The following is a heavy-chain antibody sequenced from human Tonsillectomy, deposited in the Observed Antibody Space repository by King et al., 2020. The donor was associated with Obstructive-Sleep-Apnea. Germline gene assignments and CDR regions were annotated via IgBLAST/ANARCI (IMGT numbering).Heavy chain of an antibody. CDR3: ARDLFYYNSGTSYEDTFDL. J-gene: IGHJ3*01. CDR2: ISGHNGDT. Sequence: VQLVESGGEVKKPGASVRVSCKASGYNFKTYGLSWVRQAPGQGLEWMGWISGHNGDTNYAQRLRGRVVMTADTTTRTAYMGLSSLTPDDTAVYYCARDLFYYNSGTSYEDTFDLWGQGTMVTVSS. CDR1: GYNFKTYG. D-gene: IGHD3-10*01. V-gene: IGHV1-18*01.